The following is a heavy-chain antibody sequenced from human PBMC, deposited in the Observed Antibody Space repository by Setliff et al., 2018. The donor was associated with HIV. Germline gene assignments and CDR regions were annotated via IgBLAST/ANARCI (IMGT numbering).Heavy chain of an antibody. D-gene: IGHD3-3*01. V-gene: IGHV7-4-1*02. CDR1: GSSFADYA. CDR2: INTNTGNP. J-gene: IGHJ2*01. Sequence: ASVKVSCKASGSSFADYAMNWVRQAPRQGLEWMGYINTNTGNPTYAQGFTGRFVFSFDTSVTTAYLQITGLRTEDTAVYFCARGGTHYDFWSGYRLGYFDLWGRGTLVTVSS. CDR3: ARGGTHYDFWSGYRLGYFDL.